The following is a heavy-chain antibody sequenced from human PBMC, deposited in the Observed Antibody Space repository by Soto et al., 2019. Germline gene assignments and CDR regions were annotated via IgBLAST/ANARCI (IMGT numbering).Heavy chain of an antibody. CDR3: ARNGLYRTAGNPPYYYYGMDV. CDR1: GYSFTSYW. Sequence: PGESLKISCKGSGYSFTSYWIGWVRQMPGKGLEWMGIIYPGDSDTRYSPSFQGQVTISADKSISTAYLQWSSLKASDTAMYYCARNGLYRTAGNPPYYYYGMDVWGQGTTVTVSS. J-gene: IGHJ6*02. V-gene: IGHV5-51*01. D-gene: IGHD6-13*01. CDR2: IYPGDSDT.